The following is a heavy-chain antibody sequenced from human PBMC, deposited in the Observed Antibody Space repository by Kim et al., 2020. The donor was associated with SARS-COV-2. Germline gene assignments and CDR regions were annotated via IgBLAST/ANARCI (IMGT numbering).Heavy chain of an antibody. V-gene: IGHV3-48*03. J-gene: IGHJ4*02. CDR1: GFTFSSYE. Sequence: GSLRLSCAASGFTFSSYEMHWVRQAPGKGLEWVSYISSSGSTIYYADSVKGRFTISRDNAKNSLYLQMNSLRAEDTAVYYCAREDSSGWSRVDYWGQGTLVTVSS. CDR2: ISSSGSTI. CDR3: AREDSSGWSRVDY. D-gene: IGHD6-19*01.